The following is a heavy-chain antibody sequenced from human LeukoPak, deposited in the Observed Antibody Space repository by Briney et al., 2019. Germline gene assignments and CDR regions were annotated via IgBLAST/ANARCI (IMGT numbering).Heavy chain of an antibody. Sequence: GSLRLSCAASGFTFSSYWMSWVRQPPGKGLEWIGSIYYSGSTYYNPSLNSRVTISVDTSKNQFSLKLTSVTAADAAMYYCARVGYSGSYFIDYWGQGTLVTVSS. CDR2: IYYSGST. CDR3: ARVGYSGSYFIDY. CDR1: GFTFSSYW. V-gene: IGHV4-39*07. J-gene: IGHJ4*02. D-gene: IGHD1-26*01.